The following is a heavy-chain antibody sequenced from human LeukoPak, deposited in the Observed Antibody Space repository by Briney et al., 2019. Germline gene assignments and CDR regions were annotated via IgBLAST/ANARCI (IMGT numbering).Heavy chain of an antibody. D-gene: IGHD2-2*01. CDR2: ISSSSSYI. CDR1: GFTFSSYS. Sequence: PGGSLRLSRAASGFTFSSYSMNWVRQAPGKGLEWVSSISSSSSYIYYADSVKGRFTISRDNAKNSLYLQMNSLRAEDTAVYYCARDVGYCSSTSCYGGDPWGQGTLVTVSS. CDR3: ARDVGYCSSTSCYGGDP. V-gene: IGHV3-21*01. J-gene: IGHJ5*02.